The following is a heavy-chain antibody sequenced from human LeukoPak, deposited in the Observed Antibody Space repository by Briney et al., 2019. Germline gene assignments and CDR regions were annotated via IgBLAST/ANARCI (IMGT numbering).Heavy chain of an antibody. D-gene: IGHD5-24*01. CDR2: IYTSGST. CDR3: ARDGREGYNGNLDY. V-gene: IGHV4-4*07. Sequence: PSETLSLTCTVSGGSISSYYWSWVRQPPGKGLEWIGRIYTSGSTNYNPSLKSRVTMSVDTSKNQFSLKLSSVTAADTAVYYCARDGREGYNGNLDYWGQGTLVTVST. CDR1: GGSISSYY. J-gene: IGHJ4*02.